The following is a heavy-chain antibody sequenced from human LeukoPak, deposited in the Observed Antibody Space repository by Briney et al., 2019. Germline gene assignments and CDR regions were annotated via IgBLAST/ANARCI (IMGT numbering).Heavy chain of an antibody. CDR3: LRGGIYGYP. J-gene: IGHJ5*02. Sequence: SETLSLTCTISGGSISTYYWSWIRRPAGKGLEWIGRMSATGNTNYNPSLKSRVTMSIDASKNQFSLKLTSVTAADTAVYYCLRGGIYGYPWGQGTLVTVSS. D-gene: IGHD3-10*01. CDR1: GGSISTYY. CDR2: MSATGNT. V-gene: IGHV4-4*07.